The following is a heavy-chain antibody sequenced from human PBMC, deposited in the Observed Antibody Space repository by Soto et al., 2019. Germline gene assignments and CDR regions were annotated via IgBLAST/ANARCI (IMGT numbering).Heavy chain of an antibody. CDR2: LKGKADGGTA. Sequence: VQLVESGGALVKPGGSLRISCTASEFALSDAWMNWVRQAPGKGLEWVGRLKGKADGGTADYAAAVKGRYIVSREEAKNTLYLEMSSLRTEDTAIYYCAPGAGRPAEHFDYWCQGALVTVSS. V-gene: IGHV3-15*02. J-gene: IGHJ4*02. D-gene: IGHD3-10*01. CDR3: APGAGRPAEHFDY. CDR1: EFALSDAW.